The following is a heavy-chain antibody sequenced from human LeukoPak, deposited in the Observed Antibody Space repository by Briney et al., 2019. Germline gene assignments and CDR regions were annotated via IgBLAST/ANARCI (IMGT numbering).Heavy chain of an antibody. CDR2: INPSGGNT. V-gene: IGHV1-46*01. J-gene: IGHJ6*03. CDR1: GYTFTSYY. CDR3: ARVYGSGSTYYYYYMDV. Sequence: ASVKVSCKASGYTFTSYYMHWVRQAPGQGLEWMGIINPSGGNTSYAQKFQGRVTMTRDMSTSTVYMELSSLRSEDTAVYYCARVYGSGSTYYYYYMDVWGKGTTVTVSS. D-gene: IGHD3-10*01.